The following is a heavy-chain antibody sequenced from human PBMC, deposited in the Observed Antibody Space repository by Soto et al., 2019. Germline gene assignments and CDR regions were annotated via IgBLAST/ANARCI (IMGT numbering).Heavy chain of an antibody. J-gene: IGHJ4*02. CDR2: IYPGDSDT. Sequence: GESLKISCNGSGYSFSSYWIGWVRQLPGKGLEWMGIIYPGDSDTRYSPSFQGQVTISADNSINTAYLQWSSLKASDTAMYFCARGPRYGSSPFDYWGQGTLVTVSS. CDR3: ARGPRYGSSPFDY. CDR1: GYSFSSYW. V-gene: IGHV5-51*01. D-gene: IGHD6-19*01.